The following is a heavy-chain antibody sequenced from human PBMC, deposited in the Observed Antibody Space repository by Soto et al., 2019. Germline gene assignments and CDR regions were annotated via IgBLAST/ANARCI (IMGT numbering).Heavy chain of an antibody. Sequence: EVLLVESGGGLIQPGGSLRLSRAASGFTVTNYYMSWVRQAPGKGLEWVSVVYIGGSTNYADSVKGRFTISRDNSNNTVYLQMISLRAEDTAVYYCAREPLWSGSLPLDAFDIWGQGTVVTVSS. CDR1: GFTVTNYY. J-gene: IGHJ3*02. CDR3: AREPLWSGSLPLDAFDI. D-gene: IGHD3-3*01. CDR2: VYIGGST. V-gene: IGHV3-53*01.